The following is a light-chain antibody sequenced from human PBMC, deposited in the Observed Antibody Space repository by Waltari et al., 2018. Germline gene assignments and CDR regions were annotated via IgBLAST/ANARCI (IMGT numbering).Light chain of an antibody. V-gene: IGKV3-20*01. CDR3: QHHLRLPAT. J-gene: IGKJ1*01. Sequence: EIVLTQSPGTLSLSPGGRATLSCRASQSISRFLAWYQQKPGRAPRLRIYAASTRATGIPDRFSGSGSGTDFSLTISGLEPEDFAVYYCQHHLRLPATFGQGTKVEIK. CDR1: QSISRF. CDR2: AAS.